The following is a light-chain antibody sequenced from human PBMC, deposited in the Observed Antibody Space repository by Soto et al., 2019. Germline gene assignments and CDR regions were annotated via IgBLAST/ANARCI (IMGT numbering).Light chain of an antibody. CDR3: QKYNNWPWK. Sequence: EVRITHAPSILSAPPGVRVILSFRASQSISDTLAWYQQKPGQAPRLLIYSASRRATGFPGRFSGSGSGTDFTLTISSLQSEDLAVYYCQKYNNWPWKCGQGNTV. V-gene: IGKV3-15*01. CDR1: QSISDT. J-gene: IGKJ1*01. CDR2: SAS.